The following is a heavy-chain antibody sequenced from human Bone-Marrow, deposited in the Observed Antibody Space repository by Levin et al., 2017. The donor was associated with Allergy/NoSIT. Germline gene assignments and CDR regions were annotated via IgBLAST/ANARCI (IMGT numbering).Heavy chain of an antibody. D-gene: IGHD6-19*01. J-gene: IGHJ6*02. CDR3: ARTPPRQWLVRSYYDYGMDG. CDR1: GFTFSSYG. Sequence: GGSLRLSCAASGFTFSSYGMHWVRQAPGKGLEWVAVIWYDGSNKYYADSVKGRFTISRDNSKNTLYLQMNSLRAEDTAVYYCARTPPRQWLVRSYYDYGMDGWGQGTTVTVSS. V-gene: IGHV3-33*01. CDR2: IWYDGSNK.